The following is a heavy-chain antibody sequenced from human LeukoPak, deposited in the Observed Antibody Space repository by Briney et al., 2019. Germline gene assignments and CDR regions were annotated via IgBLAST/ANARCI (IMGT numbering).Heavy chain of an antibody. CDR2: ISSSSSTI. CDR3: AKVGGYYDSSGYYRARDDAFDI. J-gene: IGHJ3*02. Sequence: PGGSLRLSCAASGFTFSSYGMTWVRQAPGKGLEWVSYISSSSSTIYYADSVKGRFTISRDNAKNSLYLQMNSLRAEDTALYYCAKVGGYYDSSGYYRARDDAFDIWGQGTMVTVSS. D-gene: IGHD3-22*01. V-gene: IGHV3-48*01. CDR1: GFTFSSYG.